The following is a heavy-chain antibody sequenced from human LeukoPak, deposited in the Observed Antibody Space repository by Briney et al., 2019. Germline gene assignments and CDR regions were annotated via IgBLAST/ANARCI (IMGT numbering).Heavy chain of an antibody. CDR3: ARGGGLDV. Sequence: GGSLRLSCAASGFTVSTTYMSWVRQAPGKGLEWVASINHNGNVNYYVDSVKGRFTISRDNAKNSLYLQMSNLRAEDTAVYFCARGGGLDVWGQGATVTVSS. V-gene: IGHV3-7*03. D-gene: IGHD3-16*01. CDR1: GFTVSTTY. CDR2: INHNGNVN. J-gene: IGHJ6*02.